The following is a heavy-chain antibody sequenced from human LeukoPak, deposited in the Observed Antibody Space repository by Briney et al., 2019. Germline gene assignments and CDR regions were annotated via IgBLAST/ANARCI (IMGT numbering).Heavy chain of an antibody. Sequence: SETLSLTCTVSGDSFSSVTDYWAWVRQPPGKGLEWIGYIYHSGSTYYNPSLKSRVTISVDRSKNQFSLKLSSVTAADTAVYYCARETSPNSSSFHYWGQGTLVTVSS. J-gene: IGHJ4*02. V-gene: IGHV4-39*07. CDR3: ARETSPNSSSFHY. CDR2: IYHSGST. CDR1: GDSFSSVTDY. D-gene: IGHD6-6*01.